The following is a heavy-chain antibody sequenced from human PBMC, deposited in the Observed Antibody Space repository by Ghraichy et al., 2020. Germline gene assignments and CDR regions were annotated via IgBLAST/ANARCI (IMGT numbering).Heavy chain of an antibody. V-gene: IGHV3-7*03. D-gene: IGHD1-26*01. CDR1: GFTFSSYW. CDR2: IKQDGSEK. J-gene: IGHJ4*02. Sequence: GGSLRLSCAASGFTFSSYWMSWVRQAPGKRLEWVANIKQDGSEKYYVDSVKGRFTISRDNAKNSLYLQMNSLRAEDTAVYYCARDDGSYHFDYWGQGTLVTVSS. CDR3: ARDDGSYHFDY.